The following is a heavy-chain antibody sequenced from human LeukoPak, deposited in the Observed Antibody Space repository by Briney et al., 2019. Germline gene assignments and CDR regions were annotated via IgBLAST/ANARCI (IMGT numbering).Heavy chain of an antibody. CDR1: GYTFTSYG. CDR2: ISAYNGNT. J-gene: IGHJ3*02. Sequence: GESLKISCKGSGYTFTSYGISWVRQAPGQGLEWMGWISAYNGNTNYAQKLQGRVTMTTDTSTSTAYMELRSLRSDDTAVYYCARVGRLIQLWLLSFDAFDTWGQGTTVTVSS. V-gene: IGHV1-18*01. D-gene: IGHD5-18*01. CDR3: ARVGRLIQLWLLSFDAFDT.